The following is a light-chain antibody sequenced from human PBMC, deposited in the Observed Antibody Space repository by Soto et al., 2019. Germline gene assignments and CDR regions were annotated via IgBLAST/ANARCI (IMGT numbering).Light chain of an antibody. CDR2: GAS. CDR3: QQVNTFPYT. J-gene: IGKJ2*01. V-gene: IGKV1-12*01. CDR1: QDVNIW. Sequence: DIQMTQSPSSVAASVGDRVTITCRASQDVNIWLAWYQQRPGKAPKLLIFGASNLHSGAPSRFSGSGIGSDFTITISGLEPEDFATYYCQQVNTFPYTFGHGT.